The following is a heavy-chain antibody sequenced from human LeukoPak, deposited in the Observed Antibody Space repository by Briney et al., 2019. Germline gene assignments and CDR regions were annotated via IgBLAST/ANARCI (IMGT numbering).Heavy chain of an antibody. CDR2: ISSSSSYI. J-gene: IGHJ3*02. CDR1: GFTFSSYS. V-gene: IGHV3-21*01. D-gene: IGHD3-10*01. Sequence: GGSLGLSCAASGFTFSSYSMNWVRQAPGKGLEWVSSISSSSSYIYYADSVKGRFTISRDNAKNSLYLQMNSLRAEDTAVYYCASSGLGDAFDIWGQGTMVTVSS. CDR3: ASSGLGDAFDI.